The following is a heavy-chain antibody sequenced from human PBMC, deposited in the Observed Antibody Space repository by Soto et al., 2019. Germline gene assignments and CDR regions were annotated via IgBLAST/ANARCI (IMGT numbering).Heavy chain of an antibody. CDR1: GGSISSSSYY. V-gene: IGHV4-39*01. Sequence: ASETLSLTCTVSGGSISSSSYYWGWIRQPPGKGLEWIGSIYYSGSTYYNPSLKSRVTISVDTSKNQFSLKLSSVTAADTAVYYCARGRRDWLSTYYFDYWGQGTLVTVSS. CDR2: IYYSGST. D-gene: IGHD3-9*01. J-gene: IGHJ4*02. CDR3: ARGRRDWLSTYYFDY.